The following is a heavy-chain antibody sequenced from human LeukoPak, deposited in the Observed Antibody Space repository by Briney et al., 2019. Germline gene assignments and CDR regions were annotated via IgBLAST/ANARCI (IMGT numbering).Heavy chain of an antibody. J-gene: IGHJ4*02. Sequence: PGGSLRLSCVVSGFNFDNFAMHWVRQPLGKGLEWVAVISHDGRTKYYADSMKGRITISRDNAKNTLYLQMNSLRAEDTAVYYCARAEGSLYYFDYWGQGTLVTVSS. CDR2: ISHDGRTK. V-gene: IGHV3-30*04. CDR1: GFNFDNFA. CDR3: ARAEGSLYYFDY.